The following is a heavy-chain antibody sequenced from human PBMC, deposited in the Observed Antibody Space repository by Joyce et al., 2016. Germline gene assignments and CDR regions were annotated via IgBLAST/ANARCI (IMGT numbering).Heavy chain of an antibody. CDR1: GYIFTASY. CDR3: AKEGYCSSVTCYGNWFDP. D-gene: IGHD2-2*01. J-gene: IGHJ5*02. Sequence: QVQLVQSGAEMKKPGASVKVSCRPSGYIFTASYIHWVRQAPGQGLEWMGWINPKSGDTNYAQKFQGRVTMTRDTPISTAYMELSRLRSDDTAVYYCAKEGYCSSVTCYGNWFDPWGQGTLVTVSS. V-gene: IGHV1-2*02. CDR2: INPKSGDT.